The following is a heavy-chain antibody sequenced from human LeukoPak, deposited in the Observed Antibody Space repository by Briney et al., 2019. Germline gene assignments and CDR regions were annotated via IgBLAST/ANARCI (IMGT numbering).Heavy chain of an antibody. Sequence: SETLSLTCTVSGGSISSYYWSWIRQPPGKGLEWIGEINHSGSTNYNPSLKSRVTISVDTSKNQFSLKLSSVTAADTAVYYCARRGSMVRGVYRPAKWAFDIWGQGTMVTVSS. CDR1: GGSISSYY. CDR2: INHSGST. D-gene: IGHD3-10*01. V-gene: IGHV4-34*01. CDR3: ARRGSMVRGVYRPAKWAFDI. J-gene: IGHJ3*02.